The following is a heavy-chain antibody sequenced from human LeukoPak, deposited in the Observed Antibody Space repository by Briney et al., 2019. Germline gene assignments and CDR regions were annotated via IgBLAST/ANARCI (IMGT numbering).Heavy chain of an antibody. CDR3: ARFSPLSTIFGRSFDY. J-gene: IGHJ4*02. D-gene: IGHD3-3*01. CDR2: IHHSGST. Sequence: SGTLSLTCSVSGYSISSGYYWGWIRQPPGKGLEWIGSIHHSGSTFSNPSLESRVTLSVDTSKNQFSLKLSSVTAADTAVYYCARFSPLSTIFGRSFDYWGQGTLVTVSS. V-gene: IGHV4-38-2*02. CDR1: GYSISSGYY.